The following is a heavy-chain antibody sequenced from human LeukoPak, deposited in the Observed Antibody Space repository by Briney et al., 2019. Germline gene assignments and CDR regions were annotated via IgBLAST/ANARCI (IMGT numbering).Heavy chain of an antibody. CDR3: ARATIWFGESRIAFDI. V-gene: IGHV4-30-2*01. J-gene: IGHJ3*02. D-gene: IGHD3-10*01. CDR2: IYHSGST. Sequence: PSETLSLTCTVSGGSLSSGGYYWSWIRQPPGTGPEWIGYIYHSGSTYYNPSLKSRVTISVDTSKNQFSLKLSSVTAADTAVYYCARATIWFGESRIAFDIWGQGTMVTVSS. CDR1: GGSLSSGGYY.